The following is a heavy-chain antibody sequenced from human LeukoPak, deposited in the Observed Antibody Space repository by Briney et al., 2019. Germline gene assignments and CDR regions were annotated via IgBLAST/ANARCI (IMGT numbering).Heavy chain of an antibody. J-gene: IGHJ4*02. V-gene: IGHV4-31*03. Sequence: SETLSLTCTVSGGSISSGGYYWSWIRQHPGKGLEWIGYIYYSGSTYYNPSLKSRVTISVDTSKNQFSLKLSSVTAADTAVYYCARGVTMVRGVIHWGQGTLVTVSS. CDR1: GGSISSGGYY. CDR2: IYYSGST. D-gene: IGHD3-10*01. CDR3: ARGVTMVRGVIH.